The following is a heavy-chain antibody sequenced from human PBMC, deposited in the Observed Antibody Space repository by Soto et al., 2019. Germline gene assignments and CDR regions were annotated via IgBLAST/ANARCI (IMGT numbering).Heavy chain of an antibody. CDR3: ARVNEPGGVIARDYYYYYMDV. Sequence: GGSLRLSCAASGFTFSSYGMHWVRQAPGKGLEWVAVIWYDGSNKYYADSVKGRFTISRDNSKNTLYLQMNSLRAEDTAVYYCARVNEPGGVIARDYYYYYMDVWGKGTTVTVSS. J-gene: IGHJ6*03. D-gene: IGHD3-16*02. CDR2: IWYDGSNK. V-gene: IGHV3-33*01. CDR1: GFTFSSYG.